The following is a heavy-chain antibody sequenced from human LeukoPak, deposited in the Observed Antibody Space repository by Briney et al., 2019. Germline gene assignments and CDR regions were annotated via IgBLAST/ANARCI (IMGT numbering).Heavy chain of an antibody. V-gene: IGHV3-30*02. J-gene: IGHJ4*02. CDR3: AKAASKWELLDH. CDR1: GFTFSSYG. CDR2: IRYDGSNK. D-gene: IGHD1-26*01. Sequence: GGSLRLSCAASGFTFSSYGMHWVRQAPGKGLEWVAFIRYDGSNKYYADSVKGRFTISRDNSKNTLYLQMNSLRPEDTAVYYCAKAASKWELLDHWGQGTLVTVSS.